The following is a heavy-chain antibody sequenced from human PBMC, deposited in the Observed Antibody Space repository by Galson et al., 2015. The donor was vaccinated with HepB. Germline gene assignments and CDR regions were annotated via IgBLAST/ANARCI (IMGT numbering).Heavy chain of an antibody. CDR2: IKSKADGGTT. CDR3: AKDKGWGRVPTISFDI. Sequence: SLRLSCAASAFTFSNAWMSWVRQAPGKGLEYIGRIKSKADGGTTEYAADSVKGRFIISRDNSMNTVYLQLHGLRPEDTGLYYCAKDKGWGRVPTISFDIWGQGTMVTVSS. J-gene: IGHJ3*02. D-gene: IGHD2-2*01. CDR1: AFTFSNAW. V-gene: IGHV3-15*01.